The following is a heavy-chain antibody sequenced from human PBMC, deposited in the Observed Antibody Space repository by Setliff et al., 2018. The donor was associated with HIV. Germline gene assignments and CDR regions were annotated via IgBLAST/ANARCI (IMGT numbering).Heavy chain of an antibody. D-gene: IGHD3-16*01. CDR1: GFTFDDYG. CDR2: INWNGGST. V-gene: IGHV3-20*04. CDR3: ARDRGNTKVAFDI. J-gene: IGHJ3*02. Sequence: GGSLRPSCAASGFTFDDYGMNWVRQAPGKGLEWVSGINWNGGSTGYTDSVKGRFTISRDNAKNSLYLQMNGLRAEDTALYYCARDRGNTKVAFDIWGQGTMVTVSS.